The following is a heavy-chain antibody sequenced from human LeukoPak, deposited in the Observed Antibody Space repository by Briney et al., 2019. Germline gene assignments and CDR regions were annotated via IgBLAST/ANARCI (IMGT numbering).Heavy chain of an antibody. V-gene: IGHV4-34*01. CDR1: GGSFSGYY. CDR3: ATVTQYWYFDL. CDR2: INHSGST. Sequence: SETLSLTCAVYGGSFSGYYWSWIRRPPGKGLEWIGEINHSGSTNYNPSLKSRVTISVDTSKNQFSLKLSSVTAADTAVYYCATVTQYWYFDLWGRGTLVTVSS. J-gene: IGHJ2*01. D-gene: IGHD4-17*01.